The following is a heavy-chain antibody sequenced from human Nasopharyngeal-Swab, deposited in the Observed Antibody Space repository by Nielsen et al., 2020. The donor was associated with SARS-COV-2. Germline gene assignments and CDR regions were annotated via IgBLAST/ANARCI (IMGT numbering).Heavy chain of an antibody. V-gene: IGHV7-4-1*02. CDR2: INTKTGNP. CDR1: GYTFTNYG. CDR3: ARDWSMTLGGVVPSPTY. D-gene: IGHD3-16*01. Sequence: ASVTVSCKTSGYTFTNYGINWVRRAPGQGLEWMGWINTKTGNPTHAQGFTGRFVFSLDSSVSTAYLQITSLEPEDTAVYYCARDWSMTLGGVVPSPTYWGQGTPVTVSS. J-gene: IGHJ4*02.